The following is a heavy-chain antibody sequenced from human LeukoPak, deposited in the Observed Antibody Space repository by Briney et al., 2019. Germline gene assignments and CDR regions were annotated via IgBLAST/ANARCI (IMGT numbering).Heavy chain of an antibody. CDR1: GGSISSGGYS. CDR2: IYHSGST. Sequence: SQTLSLTCAVSGGSISSGGYSWSWIRQPPGKGLEWIGYIYHSGSTYYNPSLKSRVTISVDRSKNQFSLKLSSVTAADTAVYYCARDNYYDSSGYSRAFDIWGQGTMVTVSS. V-gene: IGHV4-30-2*01. D-gene: IGHD3-22*01. CDR3: ARDNYYDSSGYSRAFDI. J-gene: IGHJ3*02.